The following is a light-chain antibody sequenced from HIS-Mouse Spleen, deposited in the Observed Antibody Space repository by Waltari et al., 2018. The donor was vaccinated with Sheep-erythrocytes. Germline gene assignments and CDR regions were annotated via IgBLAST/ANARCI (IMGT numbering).Light chain of an antibody. Sequence: QSVLTQPPSASGTPGQRVTISCSGSSSNIGSNTVNWYQQLPGTAPKLLIYSNNKQPSRVPDRFSGSTSGTSASLAISGLQSEDEADYYCAAWDDSLNGVVFGGGTKLTVL. V-gene: IGLV1-44*01. CDR2: SNN. J-gene: IGLJ2*01. CDR3: AAWDDSLNGVV. CDR1: SSNIGSNT.